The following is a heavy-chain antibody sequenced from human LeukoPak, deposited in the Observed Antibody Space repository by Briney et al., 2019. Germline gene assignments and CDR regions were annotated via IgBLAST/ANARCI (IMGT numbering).Heavy chain of an antibody. V-gene: IGHV3-7*01. CDR1: GFAFSSYW. CDR3: VRDGRGGCLDY. Sequence: GGSLRLSCAASGFAFSSYWASWVRQAPGKGLEWVANIKEDGSQKYYVDSVKGRFTISRDNAKNSLYLQMSSLRVEDTAVYYCVRDGRGGCLDYWGQGTLVTVSS. CDR2: IKEDGSQK. D-gene: IGHD2-15*01. J-gene: IGHJ4*02.